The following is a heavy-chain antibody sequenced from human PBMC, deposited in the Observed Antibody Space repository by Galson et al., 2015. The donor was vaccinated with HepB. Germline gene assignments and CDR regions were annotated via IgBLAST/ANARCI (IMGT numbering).Heavy chain of an antibody. Sequence: SLRLSCAASGFTFSNAWMSWVRQAPGKGLEWVGRIKSKTDGGTTDYAAPVKGRFTISRDDSKNTLYLQMNSLKTEDTAVYYCTTAYYSGEYYFDYWGQGTLVTVSS. V-gene: IGHV3-15*01. CDR2: IKSKTDGGTT. D-gene: IGHD2-21*01. J-gene: IGHJ4*02. CDR1: GFTFSNAW. CDR3: TTAYYSGEYYFDY.